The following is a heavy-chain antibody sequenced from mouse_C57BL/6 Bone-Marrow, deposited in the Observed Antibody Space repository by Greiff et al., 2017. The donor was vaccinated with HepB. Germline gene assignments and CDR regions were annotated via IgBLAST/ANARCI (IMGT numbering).Heavy chain of an antibody. CDR2: IYPGGGYT. CDR1: GYTFTNYW. D-gene: IGHD1-1*01. CDR3: ARGGYGSSLGY. Sequence: QVQLKQSGAELVRPGTSVKMSCKASGYTFTNYWIGWAKQRPGHGLEWIGDIYPGGGYTNYNEKFKGKATLTADKSSSTAYMQFSSLTSEDSAIYYCARGGYGSSLGYWGQGTTLTVSS. J-gene: IGHJ2*01. V-gene: IGHV1-63*01.